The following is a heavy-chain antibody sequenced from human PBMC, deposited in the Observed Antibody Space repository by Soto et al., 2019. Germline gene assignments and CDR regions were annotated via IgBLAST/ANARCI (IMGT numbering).Heavy chain of an antibody. CDR3: VRDLGTGTDY. CDR2: IYHSGAS. CDR1: CDSITSRNW. Sequence: SETLSLTCAVSCDSITSRNWWSWVRQAPGKGLEWIGEIYHSGASTYNPSLKSRTTMSVDPSNNHFSLKLTSVTAADTAVYFCVRDLGTGTDYWGRGTLVTVSS. D-gene: IGHD1-1*01. V-gene: IGHV4-4*02. J-gene: IGHJ4*02.